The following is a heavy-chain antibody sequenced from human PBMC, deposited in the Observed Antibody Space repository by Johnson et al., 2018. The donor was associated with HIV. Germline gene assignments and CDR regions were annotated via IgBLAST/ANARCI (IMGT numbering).Heavy chain of an antibody. CDR3: ARDRMRGATKDAFDI. J-gene: IGHJ3*02. CDR1: GFSFDDYA. D-gene: IGHD1-26*01. CDR2: IWFDGSNK. Sequence: QVQLVESGGGLVQPGRSLRLSCAASGFSFDDYAMHWVRQAPGKGLEWVAVIWFDGSNKYYADSVKGRFTISRDNSKNTLYLQMNSLRAEDTAVYYCARDRMRGATKDAFDIWGQGTMVTVSS. V-gene: IGHV3-30-3*01.